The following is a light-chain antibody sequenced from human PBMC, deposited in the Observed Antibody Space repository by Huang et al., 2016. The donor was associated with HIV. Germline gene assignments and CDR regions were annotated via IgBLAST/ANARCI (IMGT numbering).Light chain of an antibody. CDR2: GAT. V-gene: IGKV4-1*01. Sequence: DIVMTQSPDSLAVSPGERATINCKSSQSVLYSLRKKNYLAWFQKKPGRPPKLLIYGATTRESGVPDRFSGSGSGTDFTLTINNLQAEDVAVYFCLQYYSVPQTFGHGTKVEI. J-gene: IGKJ1*01. CDR1: QSVLYSLRKKNY. CDR3: LQYYSVPQT.